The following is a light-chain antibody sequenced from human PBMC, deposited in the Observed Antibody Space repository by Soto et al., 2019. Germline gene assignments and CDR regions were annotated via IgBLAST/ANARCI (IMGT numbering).Light chain of an antibody. CDR3: QESYITPSRT. Sequence: DILLTQSPSSLSAYGGDRVTITCRASQIIGTYFNWYQQKPGKAPKLLIHAVSSLHSGVPSRFSGSGSVPHFTLTISSLETEACSTYYCQESYITPSRTFGHGTNV. V-gene: IGKV1-39*01. CDR2: AVS. J-gene: IGKJ1*01. CDR1: QIIGTY.